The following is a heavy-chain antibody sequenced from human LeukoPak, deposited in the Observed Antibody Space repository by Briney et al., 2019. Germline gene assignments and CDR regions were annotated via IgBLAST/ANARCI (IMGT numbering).Heavy chain of an antibody. Sequence: GRSLRLSCAASGFTFDDYAMPWVRQAPGKGLEWVSGISWNSGSIGYADSVKGRFTISRDNAKNTLYLQMNSLRAEDTAVYYCARHSSSLVSNWFDPWGQGTLVTVSS. J-gene: IGHJ5*02. D-gene: IGHD6-13*01. CDR3: ARHSSSLVSNWFDP. CDR2: ISWNSGSI. CDR1: GFTFDDYA. V-gene: IGHV3-9*01.